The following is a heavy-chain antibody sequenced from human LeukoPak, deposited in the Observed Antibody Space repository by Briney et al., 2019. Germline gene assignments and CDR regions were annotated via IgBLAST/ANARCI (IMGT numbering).Heavy chain of an antibody. CDR3: ARDGPSYCSGGSCYGYYGMDV. CDR2: IYYRGST. CDR1: GGSISSGGYY. Sequence: SETLSLTCTVSGGSISSGGYYWSWIRQHPGKGLEWIGYIYYRGSTYYNPSLKSRVTISVDTSKNQFSLKLSSVTAADTTVYYCARDGPSYCSGGSCYGYYGMDVWGKGTTVTVSS. D-gene: IGHD2-15*01. J-gene: IGHJ6*04. V-gene: IGHV4-31*03.